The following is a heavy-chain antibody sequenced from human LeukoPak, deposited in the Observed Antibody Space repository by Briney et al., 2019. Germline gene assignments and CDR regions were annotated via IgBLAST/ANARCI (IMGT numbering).Heavy chain of an antibody. CDR3: ASFRYCSSTSCYVGFLSDYYGMDV. J-gene: IGHJ6*02. CDR2: IIPILGIA. Sequence: HVASVKVSCKASGGTFSSYAISWVRQAPGQGLEWMGRIIPILGIANYAQKFQGRVTITADKSTSTAYMELSSLRSEDTAVYYCASFRYCSSTSCYVGFLSDYYGMDVWGQGITVTVSS. V-gene: IGHV1-69*04. CDR1: GGTFSSYA. D-gene: IGHD2-2*01.